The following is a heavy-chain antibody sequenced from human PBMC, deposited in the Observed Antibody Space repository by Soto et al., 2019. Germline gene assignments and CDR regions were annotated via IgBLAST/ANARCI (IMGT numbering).Heavy chain of an antibody. Sequence: PSETLSLTCDVSGDTISTGGYTWAWIRQPPGKALEWIGHTYHSGNPYYNPSLKSRVIISVDRSKNQFSLKVRSVTAADTAVYYCASTYYYGSGSYRPYGMDVWGQGTTVT. D-gene: IGHD3-10*01. CDR3: ASTYYYGSGSYRPYGMDV. J-gene: IGHJ6*02. CDR1: GDTISTGGYT. V-gene: IGHV4-30-2*01. CDR2: TYHSGNP.